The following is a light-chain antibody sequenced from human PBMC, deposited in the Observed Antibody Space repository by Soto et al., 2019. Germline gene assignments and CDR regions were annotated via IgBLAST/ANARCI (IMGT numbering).Light chain of an antibody. V-gene: IGKV3-15*01. J-gene: IGKJ4*01. CDR1: QTVATN. Sequence: EIVLTQSRATLSVSPGERXSXPCRASQTVATNLAWYQQKPGQANSLLFYGASTGATGIPDRLSGSGYGTEFTLTISSLQSEDFAVYYCQQYNNWPLTFGGGTTVDIK. CDR3: QQYNNWPLT. CDR2: GAS.